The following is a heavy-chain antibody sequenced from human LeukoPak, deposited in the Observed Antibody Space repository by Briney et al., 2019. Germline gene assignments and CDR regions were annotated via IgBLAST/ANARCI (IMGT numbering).Heavy chain of an antibody. D-gene: IGHD1-26*01. J-gene: IGHJ4*02. V-gene: IGHV1-69*05. CDR1: GGTFSSYA. CDR3: ARMAGYGGSYYFDY. Sequence: SVKVSCRASGGTFSSYAISWVRQAPGQGLEWMGGIIPIFGTANYAQKFQGRVTITTDESTSTAYMELSSLRSEDTAVYYCARMAGYGGSYYFDYWGQGTLVTVSS. CDR2: IIPIFGTA.